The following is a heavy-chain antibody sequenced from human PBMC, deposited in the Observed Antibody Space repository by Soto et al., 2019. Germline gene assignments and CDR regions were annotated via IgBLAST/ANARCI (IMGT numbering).Heavy chain of an antibody. D-gene: IGHD4-4*01. CDR3: AREGINNYNEYYFDS. J-gene: IGHJ4*02. V-gene: IGHV3-21*01. Sequence: GGSLRLSCAASGFTFSTYSMNWVHQAPGKGLEWVSSISGSGNYTHYADFLRGRFTIPRDNAKTSLYLQMNSLRAEDTAVYYCAREGINNYNEYYFDSWGQGTVVTVSS. CDR2: ISGSGNYT. CDR1: GFTFSTYS.